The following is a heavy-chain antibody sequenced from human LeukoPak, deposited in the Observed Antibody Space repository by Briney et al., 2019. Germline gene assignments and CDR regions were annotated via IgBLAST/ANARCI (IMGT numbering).Heavy chain of an antibody. CDR3: ARDLLEPIVGATNYYYGMDV. J-gene: IGHJ6*02. V-gene: IGHV3-7*01. CDR1: GFTFSSYW. Sequence: QSGGSLRLSCAASGFTFSSYWMSWVRQAPGKGLEWVANIKQDGSEKYYVDSVKGRFTISRDNSKNTLYLQMNSLRAEDTAVYYCARDLLEPIVGATNYYYGMDVWGQGTTVTVSS. CDR2: IKQDGSEK. D-gene: IGHD1-26*01.